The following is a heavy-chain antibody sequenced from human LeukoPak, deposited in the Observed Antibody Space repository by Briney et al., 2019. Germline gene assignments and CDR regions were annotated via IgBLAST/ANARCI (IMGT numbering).Heavy chain of an antibody. D-gene: IGHD2-15*01. CDR2: LHSGGST. CDR1: AFAVTTTY. CDR3: ARDLVGSLIDY. J-gene: IGHJ4*02. Sequence: GGSLRLSCAASAFAVTTTYMSWVRQAPGKGLEWVSALHSGGSTFYAASVKGRFTISRDNSKNTLYLQMNSLRAEDTAVYYCARDLVGSLIDYWGQGSLVTVSS. V-gene: IGHV3-53*05.